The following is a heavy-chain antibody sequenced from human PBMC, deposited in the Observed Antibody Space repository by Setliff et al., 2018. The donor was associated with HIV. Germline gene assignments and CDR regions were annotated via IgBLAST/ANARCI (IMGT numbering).Heavy chain of an antibody. CDR3: ARPSLGIGGGSKFDS. CDR1: GGSMRSTTYY. Sequence: PSETLSLTCTVSGGSMRSTTYYWGWVRQPPGKGLEWSGNVHFSGTTYYNPSLKSRVTISVDPSQNQFSLRLISVTAADAAMYYCARPSLGIGGGSKFDSWGQGTLVTVSS. J-gene: IGHJ4*02. D-gene: IGHD3-3*01. V-gene: IGHV4-39*01. CDR2: VHFSGTT.